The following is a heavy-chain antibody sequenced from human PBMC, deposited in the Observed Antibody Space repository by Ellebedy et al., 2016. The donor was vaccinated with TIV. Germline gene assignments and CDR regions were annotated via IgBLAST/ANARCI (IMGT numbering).Heavy chain of an antibody. D-gene: IGHD2-15*01. CDR2: ISGSGGST. CDR3: SKGRYCSADGCYSGDFDD. J-gene: IGHJ4*02. V-gene: IGHV3-23*01. Sequence: GGSLRLSCAASGFTFSSYAMSWVRQAPGKGLEWVSVISGSGGSTYYADSVKGRFTISRDNSKNTMFLQMNSLRAEDTAVYYCSKGRYCSADGCYSGDFDDWGQGTLVTVSS. CDR1: GFTFSSYA.